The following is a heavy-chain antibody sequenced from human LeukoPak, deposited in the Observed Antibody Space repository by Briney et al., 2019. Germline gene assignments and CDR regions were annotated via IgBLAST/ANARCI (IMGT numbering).Heavy chain of an antibody. V-gene: IGHV1-69*06. CDR1: GGTFSSYA. Sequence: EASVKVSCKAPGGTFSSYAISWVRQAPGQGLEWMGGIIPIFGTANYAQKFQGRVTITADKSTSTAYMELSSLRSEDTAVYYCARGRPTTSIAAAGVNWFDPWGQGTLVTVSS. D-gene: IGHD6-13*01. CDR3: ARGRPTTSIAAAGVNWFDP. J-gene: IGHJ5*02. CDR2: IIPIFGTA.